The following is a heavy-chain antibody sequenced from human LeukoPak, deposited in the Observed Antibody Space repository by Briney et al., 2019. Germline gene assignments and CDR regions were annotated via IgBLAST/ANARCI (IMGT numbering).Heavy chain of an antibody. D-gene: IGHD3-3*01. CDR1: GFTFSSYA. CDR2: ISGSGGST. J-gene: IGHJ6*02. Sequence: GASLRLSCAASGFTFSSYAMSWVRQAPGKGLKWVSAISGSGGSTYCADSVKGRFTISRDNSKNTLYLQMNSLRAEDTAVYYCAFPYDFWSGYLDYYGMDVWGQGTTVTVSS. CDR3: AFPYDFWSGYLDYYGMDV. V-gene: IGHV3-23*01.